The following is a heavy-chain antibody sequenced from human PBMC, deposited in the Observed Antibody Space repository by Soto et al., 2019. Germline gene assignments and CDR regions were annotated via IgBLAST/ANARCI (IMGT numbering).Heavy chain of an antibody. Sequence: EVQLVESGGGLVQPGGSLRLSCAGSGLIVSDQYMDWVHQVPGKGLEWVGRTRDKPNSYTTEYAASVKGRFTISRDDSKYSMYLHMASLKTEDTAVYYCVRSRDTPMGPVLRGAFDIWGQGTMVTVSS. J-gene: IGHJ3*02. V-gene: IGHV3-72*01. CDR1: GLIVSDQY. CDR3: VRSRDTPMGPVLRGAFDI. D-gene: IGHD5-18*01. CDR2: TRDKPNSYTT.